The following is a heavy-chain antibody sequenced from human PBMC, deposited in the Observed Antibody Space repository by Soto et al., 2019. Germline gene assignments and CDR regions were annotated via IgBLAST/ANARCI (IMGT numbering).Heavy chain of an antibody. Sequence: GGSLRLSCAASGFTFSSYGMHWVRQAPGKGLEWVAVIWYDGSNKYYADSVKGRFTISRDNSKNTLYLQMNSLRAEDTAVYYCARDEGVAAAGNWGQGTLVTVSS. CDR3: ARDEGVAAAGN. CDR1: GFTFSSYG. J-gene: IGHJ4*02. CDR2: IWYDGSNK. D-gene: IGHD6-13*01. V-gene: IGHV3-33*01.